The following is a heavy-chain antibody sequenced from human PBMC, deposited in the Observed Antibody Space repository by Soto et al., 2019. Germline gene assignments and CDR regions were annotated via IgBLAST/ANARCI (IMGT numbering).Heavy chain of an antibody. V-gene: IGHV1-69*01. CDR1: GGTFSSYA. J-gene: IGHJ6*02. CDR2: IIPIFGTA. CDR3: ASWVADRRHGGYYYYYGMDV. D-gene: IGHD6-6*01. Sequence: QVQLVQSGAEVKKPGSSVKVSCKASGGTFSSYAISWVRQAPGQGLEWMGGIIPIFGTANYAQKFQGRVTITADEATSTAYMELSSLRSEDTAVYYCASWVADRRHGGYYYYYGMDVWGQGTTVTVSS.